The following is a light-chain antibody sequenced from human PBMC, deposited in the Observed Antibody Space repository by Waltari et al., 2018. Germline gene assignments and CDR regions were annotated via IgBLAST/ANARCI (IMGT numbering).Light chain of an antibody. CDR1: QSITNN. CDR3: QHYYNSPRT. V-gene: IGKV3-20*01. CDR2: GAS. J-gene: IGKJ1*01. Sequence: IVLTQSPGTLSLSPGERASLSCRASQSITNNLVWFQQKPGQAPRLLIYGASRRATGIPDRFSGSGSGTDFTLTISRLEPEDFAVYYCQHYYNSPRTFGQGTKVEI.